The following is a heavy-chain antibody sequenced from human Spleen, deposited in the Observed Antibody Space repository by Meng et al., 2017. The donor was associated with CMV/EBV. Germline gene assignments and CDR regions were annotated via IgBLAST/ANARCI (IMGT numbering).Heavy chain of an antibody. CDR2: IYYSGSA. Sequence: SETLSLTCSVSGGSISSSNYYWGWIRQPPGKGLEWIGDIYYSGSAHYNPSLQSRVTISEDTSKNQFSLKLSSVTAADTAVYYCARAAVPAARYYFDYWGQGTLVTVSS. D-gene: IGHD2-2*01. CDR1: GGSISSSNYY. V-gene: IGHV4-39*07. CDR3: ARAAVPAARYYFDY. J-gene: IGHJ4*02.